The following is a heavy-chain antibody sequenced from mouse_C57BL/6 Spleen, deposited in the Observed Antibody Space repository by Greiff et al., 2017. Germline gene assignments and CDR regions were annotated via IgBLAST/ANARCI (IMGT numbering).Heavy chain of an antibody. Sequence: EVKVVESGGGLVQPGGSMKLSCAASGFTFSDAWMDWVRQSPEKGLEWVAEIRNKANNHATYYAESVKGRFTISRDDSKSSVYLQMNSLRAEDTGIYYCTRQGGNYWYFDVWGTGTTVTVSS. CDR2: IRNKANNHAT. V-gene: IGHV6-6*01. CDR3: TRQGGNYWYFDV. D-gene: IGHD2-1*01. CDR1: GFTFSDAW. J-gene: IGHJ1*03.